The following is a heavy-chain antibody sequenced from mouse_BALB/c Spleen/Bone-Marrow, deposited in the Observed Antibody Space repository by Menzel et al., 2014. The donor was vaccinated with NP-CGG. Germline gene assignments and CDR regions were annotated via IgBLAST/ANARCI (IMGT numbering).Heavy chain of an antibody. D-gene: IGHD3-1*01. CDR3: ARDSSGYFDY. CDR2: ISTGGSYT. V-gene: IGHV5-9-4*01. Sequence: EVQLVESGAGLVKPGASLKLSCAASGFTFTYYGMSWVRQTPEKGLEWVAEISTGGSYTYYPDTVTGRFTITRDNAKNTLYLEMSSLRSEDTAMYYCARDSSGYFDYWGQGTTLTVSS. J-gene: IGHJ2*01. CDR1: GFTFTYYG.